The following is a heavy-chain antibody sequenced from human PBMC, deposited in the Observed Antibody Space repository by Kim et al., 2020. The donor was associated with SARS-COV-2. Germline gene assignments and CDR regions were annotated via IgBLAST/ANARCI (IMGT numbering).Heavy chain of an antibody. Sequence: GGSLRLSCAASGFTFSSYSMNWVRQAPGKGLEWVSSISSSSSYIYYADSVKGRFTISRDNAKNSLYLQMNSLRAEDTAVYYCARDAPYSSSFEYFQHWGQGTLVTVSS. D-gene: IGHD6-13*01. J-gene: IGHJ1*01. CDR1: GFTFSSYS. CDR3: ARDAPYSSSFEYFQH. CDR2: ISSSSSYI. V-gene: IGHV3-21*01.